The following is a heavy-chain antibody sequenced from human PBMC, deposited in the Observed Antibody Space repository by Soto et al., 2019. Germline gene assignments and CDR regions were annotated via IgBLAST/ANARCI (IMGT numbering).Heavy chain of an antibody. D-gene: IGHD3-10*01. V-gene: IGHV1-18*01. J-gene: IGHJ6*01. CDR1: GYTFTSYG. Sequence: ASVKVSCKASGYTFTSYGISWVRQAPGQGLEWLGWISAYNGNTNYAQKLQGRVTMTTDTSTSTAYMELRSLRSDDTAVYYCARASYGSGSYSGYYYYGMDVWGQGTTVTVSS. CDR2: ISAYNGNT. CDR3: ARASYGSGSYSGYYYYGMDV.